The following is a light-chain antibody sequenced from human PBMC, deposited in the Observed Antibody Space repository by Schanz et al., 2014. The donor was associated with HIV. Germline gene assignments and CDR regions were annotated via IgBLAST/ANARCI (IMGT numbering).Light chain of an antibody. CDR3: TSHGGSNTFLLL. V-gene: IGLV2-14*03. CDR2: DVT. J-gene: IGLJ2*01. CDR1: RRGGGGYDL. Sequence: QSALTQPASVSGSPGQSITISCTGTRRGGGGYDLAPWSQQPPGKAPKLMIYDVTNRPSGVSNRFSGSKSANTASLTVSGLQPEDEADYYCTSHGGSNTFLLLFGGGTKVTVL.